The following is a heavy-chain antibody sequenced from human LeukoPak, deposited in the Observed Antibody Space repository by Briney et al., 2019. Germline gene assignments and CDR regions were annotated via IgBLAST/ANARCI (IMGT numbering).Heavy chain of an antibody. J-gene: IGHJ3*02. CDR2: ISGSGGST. Sequence: GGSLRLSCAASGFTFSSYAMSWVRQAPGKGLEWVSAISGSGGSTYYADSVKGRFTISRDNSKNTLYLQMNSLRAEDTAVYCCAKDKGMGYYHPREGIDIWGQGTMVTVSS. CDR3: AKDKGMGYYHPREGIDI. V-gene: IGHV3-23*01. CDR1: GFTFSSYA. D-gene: IGHD3-10*01.